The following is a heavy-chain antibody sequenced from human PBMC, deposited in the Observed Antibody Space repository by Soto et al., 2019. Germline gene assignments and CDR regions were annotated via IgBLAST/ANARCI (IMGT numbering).Heavy chain of an antibody. J-gene: IGHJ4*02. Sequence: QVQVVQSGAAVQRPGASVRVSCKTSGYSFITYGITWVRQAPGQGREWMGWISTFNGKTNYAQNVQGRVTMTTDTSTTTAYMDLRSLKSDDTAIDYCARESGPRSSGYFRFDYWGQGTLVTVSS. CDR3: ARESGPRSSGYFRFDY. V-gene: IGHV1-18*01. CDR1: GYSFITYG. CDR2: ISTFNGKT. D-gene: IGHD3-22*01.